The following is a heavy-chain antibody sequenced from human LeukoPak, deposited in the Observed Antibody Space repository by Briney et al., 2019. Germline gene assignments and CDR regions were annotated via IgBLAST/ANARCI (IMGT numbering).Heavy chain of an antibody. D-gene: IGHD2-2*01. V-gene: IGHV3-30*18. Sequence: GGSLRLSCAASGFTFSSYGMHWVRQAPGKGLEWVAVISYDGSNKYYADSVKGRFTISRDNSKNTLYLQMNSLRAEDTAVYYCAKGVLRYCSSTSRITELDYWGQGTLVTASS. CDR3: AKGVLRYCSSTSRITELDY. CDR2: ISYDGSNK. J-gene: IGHJ4*02. CDR1: GFTFSSYG.